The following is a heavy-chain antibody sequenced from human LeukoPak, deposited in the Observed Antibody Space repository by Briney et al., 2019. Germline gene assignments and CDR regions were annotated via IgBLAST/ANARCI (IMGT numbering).Heavy chain of an antibody. CDR2: FYNSGRA. D-gene: IGHD2-15*01. CDR3: ARARRSALIDY. Sequence: PSETLSLTCSVSGGSITSYSWSWIRQPPGKGLEWIGYFYNSGRASYNPSLKSRVTISVDTSNNPFSLTLSSVTAADTAVYYCARARRSALIDYWGQGTLVTVSS. V-gene: IGHV4-59*01. CDR1: GGSITSYS. J-gene: IGHJ4*02.